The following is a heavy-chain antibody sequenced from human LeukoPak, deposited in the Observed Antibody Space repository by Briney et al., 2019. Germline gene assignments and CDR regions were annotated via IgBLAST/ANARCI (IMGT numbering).Heavy chain of an antibody. J-gene: IGHJ4*02. Sequence: PGGSLRLSCAASGFTFSSYAMHWVRQAPGKGLKWVAVISYDGSNKYYADSVKGRFTISRDNSKNTLYLQMNSLRAEDTAVYYCASGMDRNTVVTAVGGYWGQGTLVTVSS. V-gene: IGHV3-30-3*01. D-gene: IGHD4-23*01. CDR2: ISYDGSNK. CDR1: GFTFSSYA. CDR3: ASGMDRNTVVTAVGGY.